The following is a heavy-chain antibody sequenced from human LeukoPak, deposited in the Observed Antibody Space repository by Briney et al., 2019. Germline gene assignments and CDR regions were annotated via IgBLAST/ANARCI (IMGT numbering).Heavy chain of an antibody. D-gene: IGHD2-21*01. J-gene: IGHJ4*02. CDR2: IYYSGST. CDR1: GGSISSYY. V-gene: IGHV4-59*01. CDR3: AREIPHRS. Sequence: PSETLSLTCTVSGGSISSYYWSWIRQPPGKGLEWIGYIYYSGSTNYNPSLKSRVTISVDTSKNQFSLKLSSVTAADTAVYYCAREIPHRSWGQGTLVTVSS.